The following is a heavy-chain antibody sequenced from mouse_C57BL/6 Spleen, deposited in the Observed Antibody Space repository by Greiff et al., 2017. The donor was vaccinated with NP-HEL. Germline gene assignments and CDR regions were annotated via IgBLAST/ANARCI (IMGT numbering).Heavy chain of an antibody. V-gene: IGHV1-82*01. CDR3: AREDYYYGSSSFFDY. J-gene: IGHJ2*01. D-gene: IGHD1-1*01. CDR2: IYPGDGDT. CDR1: GYAFSSSW. Sequence: QVQLKQSGPELVKPGASVKISCKASGYAFSSSWMNWVKQRPGKGLEWIGRIYPGDGDTNYNGKFKGKATLTADKSSSTAYMQLSSLTSEDSAVYFCAREDYYYGSSSFFDYWGQGTTLTVSS.